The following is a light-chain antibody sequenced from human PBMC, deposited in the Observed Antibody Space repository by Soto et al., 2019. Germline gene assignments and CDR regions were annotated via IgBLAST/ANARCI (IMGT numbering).Light chain of an antibody. CDR3: QQYGSSPIT. CDR2: GTS. Sequence: EIGLTQSPCTLSLSPGDRATLSCRASQGVNSPYLAWYQQKPGQAPRLLMYGTSRRSTGIPDRFSGSGSGTDFTLTISSLQPEDFAVYFCQQYGSSPITFGQGTRLEIK. V-gene: IGKV3-20*01. J-gene: IGKJ5*01. CDR1: QGVNSPY.